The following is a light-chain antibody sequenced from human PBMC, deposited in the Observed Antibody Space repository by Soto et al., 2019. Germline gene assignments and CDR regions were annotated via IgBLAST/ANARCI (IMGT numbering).Light chain of an antibody. CDR3: SSYTRSSNPVV. J-gene: IGLJ2*01. Sequence: QSALTQPASVSGSPGQWITISCTGTSSDVGGYNYVSWYQQHPGKAPKLMIYDVRNRPSGVSNRFSGSKSGNTASLTISGLQGEDEADDYCSSYTRSSNPVVFFGGTKLTVL. CDR2: DVR. V-gene: IGLV2-14*01. CDR1: SSDVGGYNY.